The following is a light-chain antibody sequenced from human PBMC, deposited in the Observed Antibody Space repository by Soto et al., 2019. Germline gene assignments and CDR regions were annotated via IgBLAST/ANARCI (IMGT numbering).Light chain of an antibody. V-gene: IGLV2-14*01. CDR3: SSYTSTSTPVV. Sequence: QSALTQPASVSGSPGQSITISCTGTSSDVGNYNFVSWYQQHPDKAPKLIVYEVRNRPSGVSNRFSGSKSGNTASLTISGLQAEDEADYYCSSYTSTSTPVVFGGGTKVTVL. CDR1: SSDVGNYNF. CDR2: EVR. J-gene: IGLJ2*01.